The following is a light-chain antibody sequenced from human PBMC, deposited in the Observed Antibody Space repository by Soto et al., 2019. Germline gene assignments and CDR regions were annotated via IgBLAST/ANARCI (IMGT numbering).Light chain of an antibody. J-gene: IGKJ1*01. CDR3: QQYNSYSRT. Sequence: DIQMTQSPSTLSGSVGDRVTITCRASQSISSWLAWYQQKPGKAPKLLIYDASSLESGVPSRFSGSGSGTEFTLTISSLQPDDFATYYCQQYNSYSRTFGQGTTGDIK. CDR1: QSISSW. CDR2: DAS. V-gene: IGKV1-5*01.